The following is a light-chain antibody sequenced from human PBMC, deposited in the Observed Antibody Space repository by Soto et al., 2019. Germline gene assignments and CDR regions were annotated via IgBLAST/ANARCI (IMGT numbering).Light chain of an antibody. CDR3: QQYYSYPGT. CDR2: AAS. V-gene: IGKV1-8*01. Sequence: AIRMTQSPSSLSASTGDRVTITCRASQGISSYLAWYQQKPGKAPKLLIYAASTLQSGVPSRFSGSGSGTDITLTISCLQSEDFATYYCQQYYSYPGTFGPGTKVDIK. J-gene: IGKJ3*01. CDR1: QGISSY.